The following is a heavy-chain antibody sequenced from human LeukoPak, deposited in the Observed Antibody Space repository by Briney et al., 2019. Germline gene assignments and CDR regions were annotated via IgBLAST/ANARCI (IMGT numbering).Heavy chain of an antibody. V-gene: IGHV3-7*03. J-gene: IGHJ3*02. CDR2: IKQDGSEK. CDR3: VREGPRGLAYDI. CDR1: GFTFSSYW. D-gene: IGHD3/OR15-3a*01. Sequence: PGGSLRLSCAASGFTFSSYWMSWVRQAPGKGLEWVANIKQDGSEKYYVDSVKGRFTISRDNSKNTLYLQMNGLRVEDTAVYYCVREGPRGLAYDIWGQGTMVTVSS.